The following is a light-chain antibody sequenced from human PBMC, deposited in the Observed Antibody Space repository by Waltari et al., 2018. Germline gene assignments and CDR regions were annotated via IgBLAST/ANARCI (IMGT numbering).Light chain of an antibody. J-gene: IGLJ3*02. V-gene: IGLV4-69*01. Sequence: QLVLTQSPSASASLGASVKPTCTLSSGHSTNIIAWLQQQPGKGPRYLMNINSDGSHNKGVGLPDRFSVSSSVAERYLTISSLQSEDEADYYCQTGGHGTWVFGGGTRLTVL. CDR3: QTGGHGTWV. CDR1: SGHSTNI. CDR2: INSDGSH.